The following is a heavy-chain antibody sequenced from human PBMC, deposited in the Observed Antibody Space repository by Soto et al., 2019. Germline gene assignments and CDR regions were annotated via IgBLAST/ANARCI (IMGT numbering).Heavy chain of an antibody. CDR1: DFTFRNYW. CDR2: ISPDGGTT. D-gene: IGHD3-16*01. Sequence: EVQLVESGGDLVQPGGSLRLSCATSDFTFRNYWLNWVRQAPGKGLEWVANISPDGGTTNYVDSVKGRFTVSIDNVRNSVSLQMISLRVEDTAVYFCFGGNGGPQWGQGTLVTVSS. CDR3: FGGNGGPQ. J-gene: IGHJ4*02. V-gene: IGHV3-7*03.